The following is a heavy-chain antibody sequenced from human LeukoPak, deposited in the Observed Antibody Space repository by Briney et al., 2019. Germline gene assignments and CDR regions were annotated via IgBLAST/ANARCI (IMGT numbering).Heavy chain of an antibody. J-gene: IGHJ5*02. CDR2: INHSGST. CDR3: ARHVRISWPRPNWFDP. CDR1: GGSFSGYY. D-gene: IGHD3-10*02. Sequence: SETLSLTCAVYGGSFSGYYWSWIRQPPGKGLEWIGEINHSGSTNYNPSLKSRVTISVDTSKNQFSLKLSSVTAADTAVYYCARHVRISWPRPNWFDPWGQGTLVTVSS. V-gene: IGHV4-34*01.